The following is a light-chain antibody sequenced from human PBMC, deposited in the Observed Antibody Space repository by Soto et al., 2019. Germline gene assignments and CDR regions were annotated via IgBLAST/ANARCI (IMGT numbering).Light chain of an antibody. CDR3: QQTYDTPRA. J-gene: IGKJ1*01. CDR1: QRITNY. Sequence: DIQMTQSPSSLSASVGDRVTITCRASQRITNYLNWYQQRPGKAPKLLIYAASNLESGVPSRFSVGGSGTDFTLTISSLQPEDFATYYCQQTYDTPRAFGQGTKVDIK. V-gene: IGKV1-39*01. CDR2: AAS.